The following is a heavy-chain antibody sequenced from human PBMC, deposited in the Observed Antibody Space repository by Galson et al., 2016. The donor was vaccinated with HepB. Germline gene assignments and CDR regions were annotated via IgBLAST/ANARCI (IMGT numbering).Heavy chain of an antibody. CDR2: FDPEDGVT. CDR1: GGIFSSYA. Sequence: SVKISCKASGGIFSSYAMSWVRQAPGKGLEWMGGFDPEDGVTTYTQKFQGRFTMTEDTSTDTAYMELSSLISEDTAVYYCATGLPSRGYSGYVSYQYFGMDVWGQGTTVTVSS. D-gene: IGHD5-12*01. V-gene: IGHV1-24*01. CDR3: ATGLPSRGYSGYVSYQYFGMDV. J-gene: IGHJ6*02.